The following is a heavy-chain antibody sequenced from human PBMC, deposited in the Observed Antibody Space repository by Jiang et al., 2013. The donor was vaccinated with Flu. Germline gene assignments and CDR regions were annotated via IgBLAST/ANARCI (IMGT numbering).Heavy chain of an antibody. CDR1: GVSISSDDSY. CDR2: ISYSGST. CDR3: ARGKNTGALDY. V-gene: IGHV4-30-4*01. D-gene: IGHD1-1*01. J-gene: IGHJ4*02. Sequence: PGLVKPSQTLSLMCSVSGVSISSDDSYWTWIRQPQGRALEWIGYISYSGSTHYNPSLESRLTMSVDTSKNRFSLKLSFVTAADTAVYFCARGKNTGALDYWGQGTLVTVSS.